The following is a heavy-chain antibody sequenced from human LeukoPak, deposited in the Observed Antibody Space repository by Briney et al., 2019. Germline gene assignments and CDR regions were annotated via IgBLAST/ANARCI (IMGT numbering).Heavy chain of an antibody. CDR1: GYTFTGYY. J-gene: IGHJ4*02. V-gene: IGHV1-2*02. Sequence: ASVKVSCKASGYTFTGYYMHWERQAPGQGLEWMGWINPNSGGTNYAQKFQGRVTMTRDTSISTAYMELSRLRSDDTAVYYCARAPGYYYGSGSYYPFDHWGQGTLVTVSS. CDR3: ARAPGYYYGSGSYYPFDH. CDR2: INPNSGGT. D-gene: IGHD3-10*01.